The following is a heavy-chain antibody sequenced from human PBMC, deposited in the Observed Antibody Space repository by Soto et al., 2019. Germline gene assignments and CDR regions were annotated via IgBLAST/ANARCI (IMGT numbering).Heavy chain of an antibody. Sequence: GSLRLSCAASGFTISNYWMHWVRQAPGKGLVWVSRINTDGSITSYADPVKGRFSIFKDNAENTLYLQMNSLRADDTAVYYGARVAPAAYLRFDPWGQGILVTVSS. CDR2: INTDGSIT. J-gene: IGHJ5*02. V-gene: IGHV3-74*01. D-gene: IGHD6-13*01. CDR3: ARVAPAAYLRFDP. CDR1: GFTISNYW.